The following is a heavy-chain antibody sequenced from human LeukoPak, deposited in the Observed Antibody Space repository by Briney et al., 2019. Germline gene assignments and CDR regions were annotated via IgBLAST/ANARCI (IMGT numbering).Heavy chain of an antibody. J-gene: IGHJ4*02. D-gene: IGHD3-16*02. CDR1: GFTFSSYA. CDR2: ISWNSGSI. CDR3: AKSPTGYYDYVWGSYRYPHQTYFDY. V-gene: IGHV3-9*01. Sequence: GGSLRLSCAASGFTFSSYAMHWVRQAPGKGLEWVSGISWNSGSIGYADSVKGRFTISRDNAKNSLYLQMNSLRAEDTALYYCAKSPTGYYDYVWGSYRYPHQTYFDYWGQGTLVTVSS.